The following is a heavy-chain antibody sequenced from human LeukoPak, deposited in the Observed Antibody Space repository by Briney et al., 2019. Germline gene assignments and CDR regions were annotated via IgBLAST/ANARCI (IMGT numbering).Heavy chain of an antibody. CDR3: ARAVYCGGDCYSGAFDI. D-gene: IGHD2-21*02. V-gene: IGHV4-59*01. CDR2: IYYSGST. J-gene: IGHJ3*02. CDR1: GGSISSYY. Sequence: SETLSLTCTVSGGSISSYYWSWIRQPPGKGLEWIGYIYYSGSTNYNPSLKSRVTIPVDTSKNQFSLKLSSVAAADTAVYYCARAVYCGGDCYSGAFDIWGQGTMVTVSS.